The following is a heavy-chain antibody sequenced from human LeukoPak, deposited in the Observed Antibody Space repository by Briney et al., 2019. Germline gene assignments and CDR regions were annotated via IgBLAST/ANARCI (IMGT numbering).Heavy chain of an antibody. V-gene: IGHV3-23*01. CDR3: AREHRKDTAAGSDY. CDR1: GLTFTNYG. D-gene: IGHD5-18*01. J-gene: IGHJ4*02. Sequence: GGSLRLSCAASGLTFTNYGMTWVRQAPGKGLEWVSGVTTSGYNTYYADSVKGRFTISRDNTKSTLFLQMNSLRAEDTAVYYCAREHRKDTAAGSDYWGQGTLVTVSS. CDR2: VTTSGYNT.